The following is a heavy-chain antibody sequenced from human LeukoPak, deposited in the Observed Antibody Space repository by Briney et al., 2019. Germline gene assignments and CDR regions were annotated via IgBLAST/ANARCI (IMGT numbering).Heavy chain of an antibody. Sequence: PSETLSLTCTVSGGSISSYYWSWIRQPAGKGLEWIGRIYTSGSTNYNPSLKSRVTMSVDTSKNQFSLKVNSVTAADTAVYYCARVSCSSTSCPRRDALDVWGQGTMVTVSS. V-gene: IGHV4-4*07. CDR1: GGSISSYY. J-gene: IGHJ3*01. CDR2: IYTSGST. D-gene: IGHD2-2*01. CDR3: ARVSCSSTSCPRRDALDV.